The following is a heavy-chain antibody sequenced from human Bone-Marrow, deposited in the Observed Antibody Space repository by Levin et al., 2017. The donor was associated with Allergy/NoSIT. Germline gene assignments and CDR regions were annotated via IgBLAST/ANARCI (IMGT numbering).Heavy chain of an antibody. CDR2: IFIGGST. CDR1: GFSVSNTY. V-gene: IGHV3-53*01. Sequence: AGGSLRLSCAASGFSVSNTYMRWIRQAPGKGLEWVSVIFIGGSTYYADSVKGRFTISRDNAKNTLYLQMDSLRAEDTAVYYCARDGDSGSYYATGYWGQGTLVTVSS. D-gene: IGHD1-26*01. J-gene: IGHJ4*02. CDR3: ARDGDSGSYYATGY.